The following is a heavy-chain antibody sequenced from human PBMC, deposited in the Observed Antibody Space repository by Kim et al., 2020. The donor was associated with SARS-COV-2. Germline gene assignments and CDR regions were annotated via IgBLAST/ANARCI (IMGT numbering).Heavy chain of an antibody. J-gene: IGHJ3*02. CDR2: IWYDGSNK. CDR1: GFTFSSYG. Sequence: GGSLRRSCAASGFTFSSYGMHWVRQAPGKGLEWVAVIWYDGSNKYYADSVKGRFTISRDNSKNTLYLQMNSLRAEDTAVYYCAKDRGFEVNAFDIWGQGTMVTVSS. V-gene: IGHV3-33*06. CDR3: AKDRGFEVNAFDI.